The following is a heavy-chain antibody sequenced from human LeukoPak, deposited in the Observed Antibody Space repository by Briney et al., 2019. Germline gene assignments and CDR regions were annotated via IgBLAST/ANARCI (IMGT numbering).Heavy chain of an antibody. V-gene: IGHV6-1*01. CDR2: TYYRSKWYN. Sequence: SQTLSLTCAISGDSVSSNSAAWNWIRQSPSRGLDWLGRTYYRSKWYNDYAVSVKSRITINPDTSKNQFSLQLNSVTPEDTAVYSGAGESPPKEENNNRGGYLDNGGQGTLVTVSS. CDR1: GDSVSSNSAA. D-gene: IGHD3-22*01. J-gene: IGHJ4*02. CDR3: AGESPPKEENNNRGGYLDN.